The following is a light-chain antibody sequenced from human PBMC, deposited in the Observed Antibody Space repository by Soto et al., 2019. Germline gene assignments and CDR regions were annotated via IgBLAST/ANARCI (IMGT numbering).Light chain of an antibody. J-gene: IGKJ1*01. V-gene: IGKV3-11*01. CDR3: QQRSHWPLT. CDR1: QSVSNY. CDR2: DAS. Sequence: EIVFTRSPATLSLSPGERATRSCRASQSVSNYFAWYQQKPGQAPRLLIYDASNRATGIPARFSGSGSGTDFTLTISSLKPEDIAVYYCQQRSHWPLTFRQGTKVDIK.